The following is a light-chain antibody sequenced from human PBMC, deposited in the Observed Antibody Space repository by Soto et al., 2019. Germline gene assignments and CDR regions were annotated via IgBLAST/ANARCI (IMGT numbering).Light chain of an antibody. Sequence: DIPMTQSPSTLSASVGDRVTITCRASQSISSWLAWYQQKPGKAPKLLINKASSLESGVPSRFSGSGSGTEFTLTISSLHPDDFATYYCQQYDSYPITFGQGTRLEIK. CDR1: QSISSW. J-gene: IGKJ5*01. CDR2: KAS. V-gene: IGKV1-5*03. CDR3: QQYDSYPIT.